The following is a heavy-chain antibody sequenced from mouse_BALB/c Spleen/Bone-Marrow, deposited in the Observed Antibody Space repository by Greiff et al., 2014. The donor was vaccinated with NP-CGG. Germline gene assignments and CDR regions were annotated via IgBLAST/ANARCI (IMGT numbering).Heavy chain of an antibody. V-gene: IGHV1-77*01. CDR3: AKGGYGSSYVRYYAMDY. CDR2: IYPGSGNT. CDR1: GYTFIDYY. J-gene: IGHJ4*01. Sequence: QVTLKESGAELARPGASVKLSCKASGYTFIDYYINWVKQRTGQGLEWIGEIYPGSGNTYYNEKFKGKATLTADKSSSTAYMQLSSLTSEDSAVYFCAKGGYGSSYVRYYAMDYWGQGTSVTVSS. D-gene: IGHD1-1*01.